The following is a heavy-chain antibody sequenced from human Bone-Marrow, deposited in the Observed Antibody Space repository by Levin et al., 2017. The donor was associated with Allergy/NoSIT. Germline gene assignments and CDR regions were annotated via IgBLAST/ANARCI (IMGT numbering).Heavy chain of an antibody. V-gene: IGHV4-39*07. J-gene: IGHJ4*02. CDR3: ASGRSCREQWLHFDY. D-gene: IGHD6-19*01. CDR1: GGSISSSSYY. Sequence: PSQTLSLTCTVSGGSISSSSYYWGWIRQPPGKGLEWIGSIYYSGSTYYNPSLKSRVTISVDTSKNQFSLKLSSVTAADTAVYYCASGRSCREQWLHFDYWGQGTLVTVSS. CDR2: IYYSGST.